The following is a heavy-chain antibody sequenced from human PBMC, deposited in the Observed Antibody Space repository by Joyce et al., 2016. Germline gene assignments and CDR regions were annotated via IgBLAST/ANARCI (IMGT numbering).Heavy chain of an antibody. CDR2: IKADGSEK. J-gene: IGHJ4*02. V-gene: IGHV3-7*01. CDR3: AREYFWRYDY. Sequence: EVQLVESGGGLVQPGGSLRLSCVSSGFTFRKYYMGWIRQAPGKGPEWVANIKADGSEKFYVGSVEGRFTISRDNAKNSLYLQINGLRAEDTAVYYCAREYFWRYDYWGQGTLVTVSS. CDR1: GFTFRKYY. D-gene: IGHD3-3*01.